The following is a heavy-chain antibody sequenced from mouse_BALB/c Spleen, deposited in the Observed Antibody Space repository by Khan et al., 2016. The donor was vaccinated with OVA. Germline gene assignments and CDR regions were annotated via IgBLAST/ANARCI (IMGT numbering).Heavy chain of an antibody. CDR1: GYSITSDYA. D-gene: IGHD2-4*01. V-gene: IGHV3-2*02. CDR2: LSNSGST. Sequence: EVQLQESGPGLVKPSQSLSLTCTVTGYSITSDYAWTWIRQFPGNKLEWMGYLSNSGSTTYNPSLKSRISITRDTSKNQFFLQLKSVTTEATAKYYCARGYFDYAWFTYWGQGTLVTVSA. CDR3: ARGYFDYAWFTY. J-gene: IGHJ3*01.